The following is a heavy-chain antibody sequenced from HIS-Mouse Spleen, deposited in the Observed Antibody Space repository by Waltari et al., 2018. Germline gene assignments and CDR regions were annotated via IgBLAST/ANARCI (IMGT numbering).Heavy chain of an antibody. Sequence: QVQLQESGPGLVKPSETLSLTCTVSGGSISSYYWSWIRQPPGKGLEWIGYIYYSGSTTYNPSLKSRVTISVDTSKNPFSLKLSSVTAADTAVYYCAAPGYSSSWYAFDIWGQGTMVTVSS. CDR1: GGSISSYY. V-gene: IGHV4-59*08. J-gene: IGHJ3*02. CDR2: IYYSGST. D-gene: IGHD6-13*01. CDR3: AAPGYSSSWYAFDI.